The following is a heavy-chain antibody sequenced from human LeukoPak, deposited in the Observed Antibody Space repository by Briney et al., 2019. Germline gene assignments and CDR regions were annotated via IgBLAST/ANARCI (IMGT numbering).Heavy chain of an antibody. CDR1: GYTFTSYA. V-gene: IGHV1-3*01. J-gene: IGHJ6*02. D-gene: IGHD3-3*01. Sequence: ASVKVSCKASGYTFTSYAMHWVRQAPGQRLEWMGWINAGNGNTKYSQKFQGRVTMTRDTSTSTVYMELSSLRSEDTAVYYCARGNDFWSGYYSGPIMDVWGQGTTVTVSS. CDR2: INAGNGNT. CDR3: ARGNDFWSGYYSGPIMDV.